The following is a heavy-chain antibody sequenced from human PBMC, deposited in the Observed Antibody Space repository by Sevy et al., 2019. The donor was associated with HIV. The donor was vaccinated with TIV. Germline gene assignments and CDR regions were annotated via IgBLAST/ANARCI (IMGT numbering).Heavy chain of an antibody. CDR3: ARRNDFDI. J-gene: IGHJ3*02. CDR2: VYYTGDT. CDR1: GGSINSDH. Sequence: SETLSLTCTVSGGSINSDHWNWIRQPPGNGLEWIGYVYYTGDTNYNPSLKNRVTISVDRTKNQFSLKLTSVTAADTAVYYCARRNDFDIWGQGTMVTVSS. V-gene: IGHV4-59*08.